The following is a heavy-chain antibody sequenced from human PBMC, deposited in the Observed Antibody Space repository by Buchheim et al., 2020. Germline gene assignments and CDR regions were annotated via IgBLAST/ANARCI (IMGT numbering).Heavy chain of an antibody. V-gene: IGHV3-30*04. J-gene: IGHJ3*02. D-gene: IGHD5-12*01. Sequence: QMHLVESGGGVVQPGGSLRLSCEASGFSFSSYAMWWVRQAPGKGLESVAVISLDGTKRDYAESVKGRFTISRDDSKESLFVEMRSLRVEDTAVYYCAREAYSGYSYSFDIWGHGT. CDR1: GFSFSSYA. CDR2: ISLDGTKR. CDR3: AREAYSGYSYSFDI.